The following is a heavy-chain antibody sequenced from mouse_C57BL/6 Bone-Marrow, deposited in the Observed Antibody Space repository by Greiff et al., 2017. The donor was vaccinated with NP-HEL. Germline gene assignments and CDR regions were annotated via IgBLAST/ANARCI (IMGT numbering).Heavy chain of an antibody. CDR1: GYTFTSYG. D-gene: IGHD1-2*01. V-gene: IGHV1-81*01. Sequence: QVQLQQSGAELARPGASVKLSCKASGYTFTSYGLSWVKQRTGQGLEWIGEIYPRSGNTYYNEKFKGKATLTADKSSSTAYMELRSLTSEDSAVYFCARERLLRPAWFAYWGQGTLVTVSA. CDR3: ARERLLRPAWFAY. J-gene: IGHJ3*01. CDR2: IYPRSGNT.